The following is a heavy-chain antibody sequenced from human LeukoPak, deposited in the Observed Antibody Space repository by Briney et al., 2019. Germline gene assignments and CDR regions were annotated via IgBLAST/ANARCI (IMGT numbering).Heavy chain of an antibody. CDR1: GFTFSSYS. CDR3: ASSGSYRFDY. CDR2: ITASGTAM. D-gene: IGHD1-26*01. J-gene: IGHJ4*02. V-gene: IGHV3-48*02. Sequence: GGSLRLSCAASGFTFSSYSMNWVRQAPGKGLEWVLHITASGTAMFYADSVKGRFTISRDNAKNSLYLQMSSLRDEDTAVYYCASSGSYRFDYWGQRTLVTVSS.